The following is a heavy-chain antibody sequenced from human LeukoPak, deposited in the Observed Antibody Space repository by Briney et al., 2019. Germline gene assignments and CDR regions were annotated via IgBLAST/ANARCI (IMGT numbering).Heavy chain of an antibody. CDR3: ARDLARGYSYGYNAFDI. CDR2: ITAGNGNT. D-gene: IGHD5-18*01. CDR1: GYNFRSYD. V-gene: IGHV1-18*01. Sequence: GASVKVSCKASGYNFRSYDIGWVRQAPRQGLEWIGCITAGNGNTNYAQKVQGRVTMTTDTSNSTAYMELRSLRSDDTAVYSCARDLARGYSYGYNAFDIWGQGTMVTVSS. J-gene: IGHJ3*02.